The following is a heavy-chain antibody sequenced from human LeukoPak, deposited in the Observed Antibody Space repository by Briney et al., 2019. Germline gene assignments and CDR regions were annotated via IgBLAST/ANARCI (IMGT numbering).Heavy chain of an antibody. CDR2: IKSDGSIT. CDR3: AKFADPGV. CDR1: GFTFSSYW. V-gene: IGHV3-74*01. D-gene: IGHD7-27*01. J-gene: IGHJ3*01. Sequence: GGSLRLSCAASGFTFSSYWMHWVRQAPGKGLVWVSRIKSDGSITTYADSVKGRFTISRDNAKNTLYLQMNSLRAEDTAVYYCAKFADPGVWGQETMVTVSS.